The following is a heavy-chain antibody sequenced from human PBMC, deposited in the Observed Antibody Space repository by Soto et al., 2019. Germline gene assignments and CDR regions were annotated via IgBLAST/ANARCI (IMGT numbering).Heavy chain of an antibody. Sequence: QVQLVESGGGVVQPGRSLRLSCVASGFTFSSCAMHWVRQVPGKGLEWLTVVTHDGTLYPYADSVKGRFSTSRDNSRKTLYLQMNGLRPEDTAVYYCVKDRSDTWSFDYWGQGTLVTVSS. D-gene: IGHD2-8*02. J-gene: IGHJ4*02. CDR2: VTHDGTLY. CDR3: VKDRSDTWSFDY. CDR1: GFTFSSCA. V-gene: IGHV3-30*18.